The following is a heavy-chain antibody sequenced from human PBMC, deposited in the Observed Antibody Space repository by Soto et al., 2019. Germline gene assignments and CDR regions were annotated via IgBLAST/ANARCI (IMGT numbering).Heavy chain of an antibody. CDR1: GGPISSFY. V-gene: IGHV4-34*01. CDR3: ARAGYCSGGSCYSHAFDI. D-gene: IGHD2-15*01. CDR2: INHSGST. Sequence: SETLSPPCTGSGGPISSFYWSWIRQPPGKGLGWIGEINHSGSTNYNPSLKSRVTISVDTSKNQFSLKLSSVTAADTAVYYCARAGYCSGGSCYSHAFDIWGQGTMVTVSS. J-gene: IGHJ3*02.